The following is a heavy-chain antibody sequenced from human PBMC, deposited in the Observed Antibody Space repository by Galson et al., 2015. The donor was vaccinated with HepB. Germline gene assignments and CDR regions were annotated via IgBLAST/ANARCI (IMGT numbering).Heavy chain of an antibody. V-gene: IGHV4-39*07. D-gene: IGHD5-12*01. CDR2: IYYSGST. Sequence: SETLSLTCTVSGGSISSSSYYWGWIRQPPGKGLEWIGSIYYSGSTNYNPSLKSRVTISVDKSKNQFSLKLSSVTAADTAVYYCARRVATSQYYFYYGLDVWGQGTTVTVSS. CDR3: ARRVATSQYYFYYGLDV. J-gene: IGHJ6*02. CDR1: GGSISSSSYY.